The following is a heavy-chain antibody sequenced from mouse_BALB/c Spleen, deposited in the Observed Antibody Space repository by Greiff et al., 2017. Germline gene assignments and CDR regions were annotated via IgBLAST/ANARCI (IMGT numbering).Heavy chain of an antibody. Sequence: EVKLVESGGGLVKPGGSLKLSCAASGFAFSSYDMSWVRQTPEKRLEWVAYISSGGGSTYYPDTVKGRFTISRDNAKNTLYLQMSSLKSEDTAMYYCARQRKRTWGDSSGYLYFDYWGQGTTLTVSS. J-gene: IGHJ2*01. D-gene: IGHD3-2*01. CDR3: ARQRKRTWGDSSGYLYFDY. CDR1: GFAFSSYD. CDR2: ISSGGGST. V-gene: IGHV5-12-1*01.